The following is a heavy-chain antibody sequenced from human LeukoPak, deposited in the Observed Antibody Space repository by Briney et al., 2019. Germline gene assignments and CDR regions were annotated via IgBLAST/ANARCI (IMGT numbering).Heavy chain of an antibody. D-gene: IGHD3-16*01. J-gene: IGHJ4*02. V-gene: IGHV3-30*04. Sequence: GGSLRLSCAPSGFTFSSYAMHWVRQAPGKGLEWVAVISYDGSNKYYADSVKGRFTISRDNSKNTLYLQMNSLRAEDTAVYYCARDPVGALDYWGQGTLVTVSS. CDR3: ARDPVGALDY. CDR1: GFTFSSYA. CDR2: ISYDGSNK.